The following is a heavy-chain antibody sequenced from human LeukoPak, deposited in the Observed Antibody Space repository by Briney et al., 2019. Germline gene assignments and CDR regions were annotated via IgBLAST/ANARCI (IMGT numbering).Heavy chain of an antibody. J-gene: IGHJ4*02. V-gene: IGHV3-74*01. CDR3: ARGYYDRSGYPLPDY. CDR1: GFTFSSYW. D-gene: IGHD3-22*01. CDR2: INTDGSST. Sequence: GGSLRLSCAASGFTFSSYWMHWVRQAPGKGLVWVSRINTDGSSTSYADSVKGRFTISRDNAKNTLYLQMNSLRAEDTAVYYCARGYYDRSGYPLPDYWGQGTLVTVSS.